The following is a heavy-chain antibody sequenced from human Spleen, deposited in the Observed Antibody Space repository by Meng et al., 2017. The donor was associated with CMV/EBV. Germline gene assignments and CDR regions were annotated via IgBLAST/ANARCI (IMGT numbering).Heavy chain of an antibody. CDR3: ARDAYTSGWYFDY. CDR2: ISSSSTTI. D-gene: IGHD6-19*01. V-gene: IGHV3-48*04. J-gene: IGHJ4*02. Sequence: GESLKISCAASGFTLSRHSMNWVRQAPGKGLEWVSYISSSSTTIYYADSVKGRFTISRDNAKNSLYLEMNSLRAEDTAIYYCARDAYTSGWYFDYWGRGTLVTVSS. CDR1: GFTLSRHS.